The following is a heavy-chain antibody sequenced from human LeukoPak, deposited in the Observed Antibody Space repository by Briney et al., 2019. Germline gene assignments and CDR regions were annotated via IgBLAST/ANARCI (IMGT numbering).Heavy chain of an antibody. V-gene: IGHV4-4*07. J-gene: IGHJ5*02. D-gene: IGHD2-2*01. CDR3: ARDLYCSSTSCRANNWFDP. Sequence: SETLSLTCTVSGCSISSYYWSWIRQPAGKGPEWIGRIYTSGSTNYNPSLKSRVTISVDKSKNQFSLKLSSVTAADTAVYYCARDLYCSSTSCRANNWFDPWGQGTLVTVSS. CDR2: IYTSGST. CDR1: GCSISSYY.